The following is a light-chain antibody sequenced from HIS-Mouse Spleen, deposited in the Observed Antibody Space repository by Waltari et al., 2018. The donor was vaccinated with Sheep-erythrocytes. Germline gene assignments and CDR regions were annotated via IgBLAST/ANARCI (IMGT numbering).Light chain of an antibody. J-gene: IGLJ1*01. Sequence: QSALTHPASVSGSPGQSITISCTGTSRAVGGYTYVSWYQQHPGKAPKIIIYDGSNRPSGVSNRFSGSKSGNTASLTISGLQAEDEADYYCSSYTSSSTLVFGTGTKVTVL. CDR3: SSYTSSSTLV. CDR2: DGS. V-gene: IGLV2-14*03. CDR1: SRAVGGYTY.